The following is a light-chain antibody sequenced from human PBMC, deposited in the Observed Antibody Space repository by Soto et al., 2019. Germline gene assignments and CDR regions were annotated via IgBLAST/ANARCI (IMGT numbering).Light chain of an antibody. V-gene: IGKV1-5*01. CDR2: GAS. J-gene: IGKJ2*01. Sequence: DIQLTQSPSILSASGGDRVTITCRASQSIANRLAWYQQKPGKTPKLLIYGASTLESGVPSRFSGSGSGTEFTLTINSLQTDDFATYYCQPYNRSYTFGQGTKLEIK. CDR1: QSIANR. CDR3: QPYNRSYT.